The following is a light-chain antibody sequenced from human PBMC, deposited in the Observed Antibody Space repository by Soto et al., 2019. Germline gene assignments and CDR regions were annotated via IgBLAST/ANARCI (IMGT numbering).Light chain of an antibody. CDR1: QSISSY. V-gene: IGKV1-39*01. CDR3: QQTYSTPWT. CDR2: AAS. J-gene: IGKJ1*01. Sequence: DIQMTQSPSSLSASVGDRVTITCRASQSISSYLNWYQHKPGKAPKLLIYAASSLQSGVPSRFSGSGSGTEFTLTISSLQPEDFATYYCQQTYSTPWTFGQGTKVEIK.